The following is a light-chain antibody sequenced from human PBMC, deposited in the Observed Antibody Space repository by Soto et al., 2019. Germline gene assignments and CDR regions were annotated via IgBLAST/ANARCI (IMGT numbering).Light chain of an antibody. J-gene: IGKJ4*01. CDR1: QSVSSSS. V-gene: IGKV3-20*01. CDR3: QQYDISPFT. Sequence: EIVLTQSPGTLSLSPGERATLSCRASQSVSSSSLAWYQQKPGQAPRLLIYAASSRATGIAARFSGSGSGTEFTLTISRLEPEDFAVYYCQQYDISPFTFGGGTKLEIK. CDR2: AAS.